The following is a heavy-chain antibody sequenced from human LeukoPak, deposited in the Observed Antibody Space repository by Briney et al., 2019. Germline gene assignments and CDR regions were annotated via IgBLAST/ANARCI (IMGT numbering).Heavy chain of an antibody. D-gene: IGHD3-3*01. V-gene: IGHV1-2*02. CDR3: ARTVRLQDFWSAYPFDAFDI. CDR2: INPNSGGT. CDR1: GYTFTGYY. Sequence: GASVKVSCKASGYTFTGYYLHWVRQAPGQGLECMGWINPNSGGTNYAQNFQGRVTMTRDTSISTAYMELSRLRSDDTAVYYCARTVRLQDFWSAYPFDAFDIWGQGTMVTASS. J-gene: IGHJ3*02.